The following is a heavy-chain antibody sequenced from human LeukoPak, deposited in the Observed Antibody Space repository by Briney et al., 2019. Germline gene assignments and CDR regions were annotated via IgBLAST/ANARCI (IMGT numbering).Heavy chain of an antibody. CDR3: AKGFVAGTENYFDS. CDR1: GLTFNTYA. D-gene: IGHD1-1*01. J-gene: IGHJ4*02. CDR2: IGGAGDTT. Sequence: QTGGSLRLSCAASGLTFNTYAMNWFRQGPAKGLEWVSSIGGAGDTTDYADSVEGRFTISRDNSKNTVFLEMNSLRAEDTGVYYCAKGFVAGTENYFDSWGQGTLVTVSS. V-gene: IGHV3-23*01.